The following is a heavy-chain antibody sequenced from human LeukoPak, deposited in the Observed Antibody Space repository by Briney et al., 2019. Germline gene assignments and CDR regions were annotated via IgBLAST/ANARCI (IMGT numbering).Heavy chain of an antibody. D-gene: IGHD1-26*01. J-gene: IGHJ4*02. CDR2: IYSSGST. Sequence: PSETLPLTCAVSGASISGSGYYWGWIRQPPGKGLEWIGNIYSSGSTYYNASLQSRVTISIDTSKNQFSLRLSSVTAADTAMYYCVKSGGYGLIDYWGQGTRVTVSS. CDR1: GASISGSGYY. V-gene: IGHV4-39*01. CDR3: VKSGGYGLIDY.